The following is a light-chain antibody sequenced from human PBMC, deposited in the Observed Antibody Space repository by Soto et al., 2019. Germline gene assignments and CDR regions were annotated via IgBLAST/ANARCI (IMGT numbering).Light chain of an antibody. CDR1: SSNIGAGYD. CDR2: GNS. CDR3: QSYDSSLSDWV. Sequence: QSVLTQPPSVSGAPGQRVTISCTGISSNIGAGYDVHWYQQLPGTAPKLLIYGNSNRPSGVPDRFSGSKSGTSASLAITGLQAEDEADYYCQSYDSSLSDWVFGGGTKLTVL. V-gene: IGLV1-40*01. J-gene: IGLJ3*02.